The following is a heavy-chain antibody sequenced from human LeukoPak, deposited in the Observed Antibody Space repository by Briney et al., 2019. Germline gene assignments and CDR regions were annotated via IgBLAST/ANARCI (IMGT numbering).Heavy chain of an antibody. CDR3: AKDGDTGTAYYYYYMDV. J-gene: IGHJ6*03. CDR1: GFTFSSYG. D-gene: IGHD1-7*01. V-gene: IGHV3-33*06. Sequence: GGSLRLSCAASGFTFSSYGMHWVRQAPGKGLGWVAVIWYDGSNIYYADSVRGRFTISRDNSKNTLFLQMNGLRAEDTAVYYCAKDGDTGTAYYYYYMDVWGKGTTVTVSS. CDR2: IWYDGSNI.